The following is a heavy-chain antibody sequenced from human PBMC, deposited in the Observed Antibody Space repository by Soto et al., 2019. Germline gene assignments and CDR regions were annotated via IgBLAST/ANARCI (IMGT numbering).Heavy chain of an antibody. Sequence: GGFLRLACAASGFTFSNAWMSWVRQAPGKGVEWVGRIKSKTDGGTTDYAAPVKGRFTISRDDSKNTLYLQMNSLKTEDTAVYYCTTDLRDYYDSSGYPNFDYWGQGT. CDR2: IKSKTDGGTT. J-gene: IGHJ4*02. CDR1: GFTFSNAW. V-gene: IGHV3-15*01. D-gene: IGHD3-22*01. CDR3: TTDLRDYYDSSGYPNFDY.